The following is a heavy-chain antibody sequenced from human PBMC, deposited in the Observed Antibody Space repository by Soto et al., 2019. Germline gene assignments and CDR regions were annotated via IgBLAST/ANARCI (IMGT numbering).Heavy chain of an antibody. CDR2: IYYSGST. CDR3: ARHKRYCSGGSCYVDAFDI. D-gene: IGHD2-15*01. CDR1: GGSISSYY. J-gene: IGHJ3*02. V-gene: IGHV4-59*08. Sequence: SETLSLTCTVSGGSISSYYWSWIRQPPGKGLEWIGYIYYSGSTNYNPSLKSRVTISVDTSKNQFSLKLSSVTAADTAVYYCARHKRYCSGGSCYVDAFDIWGQGTTVTVSS.